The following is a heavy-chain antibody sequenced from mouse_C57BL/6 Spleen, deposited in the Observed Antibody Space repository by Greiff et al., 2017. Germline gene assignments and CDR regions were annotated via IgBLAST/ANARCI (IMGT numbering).Heavy chain of an antibody. V-gene: IGHV1-4*01. Sequence: VKLVESGAELARPGASVKMSCKASGYTFTSYTMHWVKQRPGQGLEWIGYINPSSGYTKYNQKFKDKATLTADKSSSTAYMQLSSLTSEDSAVYYCRGSTVVADFDYWGQGTTLTVSS. CDR2: INPSSGYT. CDR3: RGSTVVADFDY. D-gene: IGHD1-1*01. CDR1: GYTFTSYT. J-gene: IGHJ2*01.